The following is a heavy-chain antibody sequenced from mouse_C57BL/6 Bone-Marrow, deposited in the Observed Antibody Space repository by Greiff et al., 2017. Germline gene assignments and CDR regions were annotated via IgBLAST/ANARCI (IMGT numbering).Heavy chain of an antibody. V-gene: IGHV1-64*01. Sequence: QVQLQQPGAELVKPGASVKLSCKASGYTFTSYWMHWVKQRPGQGLEWIGMIHPNSGSTNYNEKFKSKATLTVDKPSSTAYMQLSSLTSEDSAVYYCARPLFYYGRGAMDYWGQGTSVTVSS. CDR2: IHPNSGST. CDR3: ARPLFYYGRGAMDY. CDR1: GYTFTSYW. D-gene: IGHD1-1*01. J-gene: IGHJ4*01.